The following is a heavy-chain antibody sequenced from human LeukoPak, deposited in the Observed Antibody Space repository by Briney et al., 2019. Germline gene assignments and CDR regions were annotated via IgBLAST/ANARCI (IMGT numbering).Heavy chain of an antibody. Sequence: GASVKVSCKASGYTLTSYDINWVRQATGQGLEWMGWMNPNSGNTGYAQKFQGRVTMTRNTSISTAYMELSSLRSEDTAVYYCARAWYSSSWFDYWGQGTLVTVSS. V-gene: IGHV1-8*01. CDR3: ARAWYSSSWFDY. D-gene: IGHD6-13*01. J-gene: IGHJ4*02. CDR2: MNPNSGNT. CDR1: GYTLTSYD.